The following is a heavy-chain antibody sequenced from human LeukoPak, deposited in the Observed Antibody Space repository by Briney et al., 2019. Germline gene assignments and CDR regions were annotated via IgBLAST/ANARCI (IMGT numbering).Heavy chain of an antibody. Sequence: GGSLRLSCAASGFTFSYHWMHRVRQAPGKGLVWVSRIRSDGRSTTYADSVRGRFTISRDNSKNTMYLQMSNLRVEDTAIYYCARGSLASHDYWGQGTLVTVSS. CDR3: ARGSLASHDY. CDR2: IRSDGRST. D-gene: IGHD2-21*01. CDR1: GFTFSYHW. V-gene: IGHV3-74*01. J-gene: IGHJ4*02.